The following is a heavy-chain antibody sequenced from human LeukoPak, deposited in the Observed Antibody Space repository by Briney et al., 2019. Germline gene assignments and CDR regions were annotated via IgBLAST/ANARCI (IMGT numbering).Heavy chain of an antibody. J-gene: IGHJ4*02. CDR3: AKSGGYGLIDY. D-gene: IGHD1-26*01. CDR2: IYYTGNT. V-gene: IGHV4-39*01. Sequence: SETLSLTCAVSGASISGSGYYLGWIRQPPGKGLEWIGNIYYTGNTYYNSSLQSRVTISIDTSKNQFSLRLNSVTAADTAMYYCAKSGGYGLIDYWGQGSLVTVSS. CDR1: GASISGSGYY.